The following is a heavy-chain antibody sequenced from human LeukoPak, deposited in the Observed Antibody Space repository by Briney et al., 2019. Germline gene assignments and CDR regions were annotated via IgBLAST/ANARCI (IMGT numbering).Heavy chain of an antibody. CDR1: GGSISSYY. Sequence: PSETLSLTCTVSGGSISSYYWSWIRQPPGKGLEWIGYIYYSGSTNYNPSLKSRVTISVDTSKNQFSLKLSSVTAADTAVYYCASSGRPRGWFDPWGQGTLVTVSS. CDR3: ASSGRPRGWFDP. V-gene: IGHV4-59*01. J-gene: IGHJ5*02. CDR2: IYYSGST. D-gene: IGHD6-19*01.